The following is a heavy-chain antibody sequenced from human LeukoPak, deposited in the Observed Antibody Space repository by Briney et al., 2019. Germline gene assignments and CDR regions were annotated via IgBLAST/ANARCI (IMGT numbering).Heavy chain of an antibody. V-gene: IGHV3-21*04. CDR3: ARAVTAGNTFDY. CDR1: GFTLGDYN. J-gene: IGHJ4*02. Sequence: SGGSLRLSCVASGFTLGDYNMNWVRQAPGKGLEWVSAITRSSTYMNYADSLKGRFTISRDNAKNSMYLQMNSLTAEDTAVYYCARAVTAGNTFDYWGQGTLVTVSS. CDR2: ITRSSTYM. D-gene: IGHD4-23*01.